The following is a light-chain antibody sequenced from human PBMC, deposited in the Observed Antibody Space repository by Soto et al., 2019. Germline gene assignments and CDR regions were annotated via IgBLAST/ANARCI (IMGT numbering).Light chain of an antibody. CDR3: SSYAGSNIVV. CDR1: SSEVGGYNY. Sequence: QSVLTQPPSASGSPGQSVTISCTGTSSEVGGYNYVSWYQQHPGKAPKLMIYEVSKRPSGVPDRFSGSKSGNTASLTVSGLQAEDEADYYCSSYAGSNIVVFGGGTQLTVL. V-gene: IGLV2-8*01. J-gene: IGLJ2*01. CDR2: EVS.